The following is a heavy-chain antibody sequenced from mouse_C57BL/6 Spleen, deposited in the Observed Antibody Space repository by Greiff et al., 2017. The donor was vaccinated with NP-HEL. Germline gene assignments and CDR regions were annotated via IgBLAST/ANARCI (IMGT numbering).Heavy chain of an antibody. D-gene: IGHD1-1*01. CDR3: ARPSYGSSPAWFAY. CDR1: GFTFSDYY. CDR2: ISNGGGST. Sequence: EVKLQESGGGLVQPGGSLKLSCAASGFTFSDYYMYWVRQTPEKRLEWVAYISNGGGSTYYPDTVKGRFTISRDNAKNTLYLQMSRLKSEDTAMYYCARPSYGSSPAWFAYWGQGTLVTVSA. V-gene: IGHV5-12*01. J-gene: IGHJ3*01.